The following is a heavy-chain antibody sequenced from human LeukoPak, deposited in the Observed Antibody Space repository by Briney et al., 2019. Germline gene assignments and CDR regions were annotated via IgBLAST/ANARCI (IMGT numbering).Heavy chain of an antibody. CDR2: FDPEDGET. V-gene: IGHV1-24*01. CDR3: ARAARGYSYGYVGEAFDI. CDR1: GYTLTELS. D-gene: IGHD5-18*01. J-gene: IGHJ3*02. Sequence: ASVKVSCKVSGYTLTELSMHWVRQAPGKGLEWMGGFDPEDGETIYAQKFQGRVTMTEDTSTDTAYMELSSLRSEDTAVYYCARAARGYSYGYVGEAFDIWGQGTMVTVSS.